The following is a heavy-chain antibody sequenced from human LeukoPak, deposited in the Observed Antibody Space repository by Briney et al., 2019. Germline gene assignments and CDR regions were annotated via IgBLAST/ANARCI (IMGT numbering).Heavy chain of an antibody. CDR3: AKRSGGPSPFDY. CDR2: ISGGGIRK. J-gene: IGHJ4*02. CDR1: GFTFSSYG. Sequence: GGSLRLSCVASGFTFSSYGMTWVRQAPGKGLEWVSDISGGGIRKDYADSVKGRFTISRDNSRHTLYLQMNSLRAEDTAVYYCAKRSGGPSPFDYWGQGALVTVSS. V-gene: IGHV3-23*01. D-gene: IGHD3-3*01.